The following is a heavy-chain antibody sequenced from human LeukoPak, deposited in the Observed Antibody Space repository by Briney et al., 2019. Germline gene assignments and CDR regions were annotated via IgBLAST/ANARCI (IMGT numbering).Heavy chain of an antibody. J-gene: IGHJ4*02. CDR2: IYYTGST. D-gene: IGHD3-10*01. CDR1: GGSISSYY. CDR3: AREANYYGSGSYFEGTFDY. V-gene: IGHV4-59*01. Sequence: SETLSLTCTVSGGSISSYYWSWIRQPPGKGLEWIGYIYYTGSTNYNPSLKSRVTISADTSKNEFSLRLTSVTAADTAVYYCAREANYYGSGSYFEGTFDYWGQGSLVTVSS.